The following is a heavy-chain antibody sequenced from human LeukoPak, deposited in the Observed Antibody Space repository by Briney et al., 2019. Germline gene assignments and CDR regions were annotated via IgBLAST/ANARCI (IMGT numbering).Heavy chain of an antibody. Sequence: SETLSLTCAVYGGSFSGYYWSWIRQPPGKGLEWIGEINHSGSTNYNPSLKSRVTISVDTSKNQFSLKLSSVTAADTAVYYCARGRLTGTTAWYYFDYWGQGTLVTVSS. CDR2: INHSGST. D-gene: IGHD1-20*01. CDR3: ARGRLTGTTAWYYFDY. J-gene: IGHJ4*02. CDR1: GGSFSGYY. V-gene: IGHV4-34*01.